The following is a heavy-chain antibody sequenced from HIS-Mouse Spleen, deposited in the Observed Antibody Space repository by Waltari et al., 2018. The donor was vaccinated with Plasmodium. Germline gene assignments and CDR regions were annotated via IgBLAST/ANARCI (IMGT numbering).Heavy chain of an antibody. V-gene: IGHV1-2*02. Sequence: GKRGKGGEEGKKEGASVKVACKASGYTFTGYYMHWVRQAPGQGLEWMGWINPNSGGTNYAQKFQGRVTMTRDTSISTAYMELSRLRSDDTAVYYCARVLGYKAAAGTFVEYFQHWGQGTLVTVSS. D-gene: IGHD6-13*01. CDR3: ARVLGYKAAAGTFVEYFQH. J-gene: IGHJ1*01. CDR2: INPNSGGT. CDR1: GYTFTGYY.